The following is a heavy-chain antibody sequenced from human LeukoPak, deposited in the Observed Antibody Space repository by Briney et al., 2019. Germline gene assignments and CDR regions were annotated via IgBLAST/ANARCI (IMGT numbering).Heavy chain of an antibody. V-gene: IGHV3-30*18. CDR1: GFILSNYW. CDR3: AKSTEYSGWSPFDY. CDR2: ISYDGSNK. J-gene: IGHJ4*02. Sequence: GGSLRLSCAASGFILSNYWMGWVRQAPGKGLEWVAVISYDGSNKYYGDSVKGRFTISRDNSKNTLYLQMNSLRAEDTAVYYCAKSTEYSGWSPFDYWGQGTLVTVSS. D-gene: IGHD6-19*01.